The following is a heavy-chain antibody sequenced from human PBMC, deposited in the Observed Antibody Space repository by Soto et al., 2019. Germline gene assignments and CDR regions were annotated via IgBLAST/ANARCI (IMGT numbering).Heavy chain of an antibody. CDR1: GGTFSSYA. D-gene: IGHD2-2*01. CDR3: ATVDISTWIDGMDV. J-gene: IGHJ6*02. Sequence: SVKVSCKASGGTFSSYAISWVRQAPGQGLEWMGGTFPMFGKANYSQKFHGRVTISADKSTSTAYMELSSPRSEDTAVYYCATVDISTWIDGMDVWGQGTTVTVSS. V-gene: IGHV1-69*06. CDR2: TFPMFGKA.